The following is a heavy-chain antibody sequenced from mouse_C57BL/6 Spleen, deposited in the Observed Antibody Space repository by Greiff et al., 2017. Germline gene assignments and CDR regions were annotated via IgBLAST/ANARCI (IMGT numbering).Heavy chain of an antibody. Sequence: VQLQQSGAELMKPGASVKLSCKATGYTFTGYWIEWVKQRPGHGLEWIGEILPGSGSTNYNAKFKGKATFTADTSSNTAYMQLSSLTTEDSAIYYCARNGLTTVVATDDYWGQGTTLTVSS. D-gene: IGHD1-1*01. CDR3: ARNGLTTVVATDDY. J-gene: IGHJ2*01. CDR2: ILPGSGST. CDR1: GYTFTGYW. V-gene: IGHV1-9*01.